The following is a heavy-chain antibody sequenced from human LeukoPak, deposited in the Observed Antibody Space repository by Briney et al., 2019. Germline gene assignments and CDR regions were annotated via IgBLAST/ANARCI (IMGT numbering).Heavy chain of an antibody. CDR3: ARSGGTAIGNYERATFDY. Sequence: SQTLSLTCDISGDSVSSNSAAWNWIRQSPSRGLEWLGRTFYRSKWYNEYEVSLKSRLSIHADTSKNHFSLQLNSVTPEDTAVYYCARSGGTAIGNYERATFDYWGQGTLVTVSS. J-gene: IGHJ4*02. CDR2: TFYRSKWYN. CDR1: GDSVSSNSAA. D-gene: IGHD1-7*01. V-gene: IGHV6-1*01.